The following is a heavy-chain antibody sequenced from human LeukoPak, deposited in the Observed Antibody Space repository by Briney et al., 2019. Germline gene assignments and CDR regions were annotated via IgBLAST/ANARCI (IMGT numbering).Heavy chain of an antibody. D-gene: IGHD2-8*02. V-gene: IGHV4-39*01. Sequence: SETLSLTCTVSGGSISSSSYYWGWIRQPPGKGLEWIGSIYYSGSTYYNPSLKSRVTISVDTSKNQFSLKLSSVTAEDTAVYYCARAERDIVLRNWFDPWGQGTLVTVSS. CDR3: ARAERDIVLRNWFDP. J-gene: IGHJ5*02. CDR1: GGSISSSSYY. CDR2: IYYSGST.